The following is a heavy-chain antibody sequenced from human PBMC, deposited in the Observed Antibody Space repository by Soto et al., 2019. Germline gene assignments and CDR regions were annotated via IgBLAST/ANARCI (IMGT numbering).Heavy chain of an antibody. J-gene: IGHJ5*02. V-gene: IGHV2-5*02. CDR3: GHVLTAVTTT. Sequence: QITLKESGPTLVKPTQTLTLTCTFSGFSLSTSGVGVNWIRQPPGKALEWLALIYWADDKRYSPSLKSRLTITKDTSKNQVALRMAHMDPVDTATYYCGHVLTAVTTTWGQGTLVTLSS. D-gene: IGHD4-17*01. CDR1: GFSLSTSGVG. CDR2: IYWADDK.